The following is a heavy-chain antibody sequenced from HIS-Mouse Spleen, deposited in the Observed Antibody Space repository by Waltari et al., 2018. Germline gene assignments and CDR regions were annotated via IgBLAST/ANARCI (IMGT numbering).Heavy chain of an antibody. CDR2: IWYDGSNK. D-gene: IGHD2-8*01. J-gene: IGHJ4*02. CDR3: AKGGLMVYAIGDY. V-gene: IGHV3-33*06. Sequence: VQLVESGGGVVQPGRSLRPSCAAPGFPFSSYGLHWVSQAPGKGLEWVAVIWYDGSNKYYADSVKGRFTISRDNSKNTLYLQMNSLRAEDTAVYYCAKGGLMVYAIGDYWGQGTLVTVSS. CDR1: GFPFSSYG.